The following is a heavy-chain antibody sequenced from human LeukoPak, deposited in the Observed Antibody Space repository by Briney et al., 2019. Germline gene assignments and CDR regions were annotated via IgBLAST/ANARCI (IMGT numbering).Heavy chain of an antibody. CDR3: AGSSSGHDGSGYRPSDY. D-gene: IGHD3-22*01. CDR2: VKKDGSEQ. J-gene: IGHJ4*02. Sequence: GGSLRLSCEASGFAFSNYFMTWVRQAPGKGLEWVVNVKKDGSEQNYVDSVKGRFTISRDNAKNSLYLQMNSLRAEDTAVYYCAGSSSGHDGSGYRPSDYWGQGTLVTVSS. V-gene: IGHV3-7*04. CDR1: GFAFSNYF.